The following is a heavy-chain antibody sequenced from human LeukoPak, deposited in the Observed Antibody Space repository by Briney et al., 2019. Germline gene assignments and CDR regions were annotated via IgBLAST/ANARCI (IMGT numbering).Heavy chain of an antibody. Sequence: SETLSLTCTVSGGSISSGSYYWSWIRQPAGKGLEWIGRIYTSGSTNYNPSLKSRVTISVDTSKNQFSLKLSSVTAADTAVYYCARERGVVLLWFGELSVYYFDYWGQGTLVTVSS. J-gene: IGHJ4*02. CDR2: IYTSGST. D-gene: IGHD3-10*01. CDR1: GGSISSGSYY. CDR3: ARERGVVLLWFGELSVYYFDY. V-gene: IGHV4-61*02.